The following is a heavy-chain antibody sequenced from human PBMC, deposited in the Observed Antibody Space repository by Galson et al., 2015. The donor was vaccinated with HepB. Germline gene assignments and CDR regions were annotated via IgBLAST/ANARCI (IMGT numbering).Heavy chain of an antibody. CDR2: ISSSGSTI. J-gene: IGHJ4*02. Sequence: SLRLSCAASGFTFSDYYMSWIRQAPGKGLEWVSYISSSGSTIYYADSVKGRFTISRDNAKNSLYLQMNSLRAEDTAVYYCARAVDTAMVTGPQLYYFDYWGQGTLVTVSS. CDR1: GFTFSDYY. V-gene: IGHV3-11*01. CDR3: ARAVDTAMVTGPQLYYFDY. D-gene: IGHD5-18*01.